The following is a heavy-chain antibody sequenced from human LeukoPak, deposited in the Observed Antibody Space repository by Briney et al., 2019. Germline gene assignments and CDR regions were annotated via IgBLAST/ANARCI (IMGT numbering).Heavy chain of an antibody. V-gene: IGHV4-4*02. CDR3: ARRSSSWYSKIDS. CDR1: GGSISSSNW. Sequence: PSGTLSLTCAVSGGSISSSNWWSWVRQPPGKGLEWIGNIYYSGSTYYNPSLKSRVTISEDTSKNQFSLKLSSVTAADTAVYYCARRSSSWYSKIDSWGQGTLVTVSS. D-gene: IGHD6-13*01. J-gene: IGHJ4*02. CDR2: IYYSGST.